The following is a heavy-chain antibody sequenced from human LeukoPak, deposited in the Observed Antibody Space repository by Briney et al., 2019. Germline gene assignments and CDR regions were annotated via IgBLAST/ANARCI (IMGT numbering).Heavy chain of an antibody. CDR2: IYYSGST. Sequence: SQTLSLTCTVSGGSISSGGYYWSWIRQHPGKGLERIGYIYYSGSTYYNPSLKSRVTISVDTSKNQFSLKLSSVTAADTAVYYCARADTYYYDSSGYFDYWGQGTLVTVSS. D-gene: IGHD3-22*01. CDR3: ARADTYYYDSSGYFDY. J-gene: IGHJ4*02. CDR1: GGSISSGGYY. V-gene: IGHV4-31*03.